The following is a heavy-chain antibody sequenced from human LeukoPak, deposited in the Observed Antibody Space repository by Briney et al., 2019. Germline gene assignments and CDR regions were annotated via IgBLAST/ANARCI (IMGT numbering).Heavy chain of an antibody. Sequence: PGGSLRLSCAASGFTFSSYAMSWVRQAPGKGLEWVSAISGSGGSTYYADSVKGRFTIPRDNSKNTLYLQMNSLRAEDTAVYYCAKDPARDIVVVPAGMDVWGQGTTVTVSS. CDR2: ISGSGGST. CDR1: GFTFSSYA. D-gene: IGHD2-2*01. V-gene: IGHV3-23*01. J-gene: IGHJ6*02. CDR3: AKDPARDIVVVPAGMDV.